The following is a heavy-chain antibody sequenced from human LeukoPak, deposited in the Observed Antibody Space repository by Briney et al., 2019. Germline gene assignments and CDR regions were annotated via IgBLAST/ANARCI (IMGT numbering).Heavy chain of an antibody. D-gene: IGHD3-10*01. CDR1: GDSISSSTYY. J-gene: IGHJ3*02. V-gene: IGHV4-39*07. Sequence: PSETLSLTCTVSGDSISSSTYYWGWIRQPPGKGLEWIGNIYYDGSTYYNPSLKSRVTISIDTSKNHFSLKLTSVAAADTAVYYCARDRGRWPHYSFDIWGHGTMVTVSS. CDR2: IYYDGST. CDR3: ARDRGRWPHYSFDI.